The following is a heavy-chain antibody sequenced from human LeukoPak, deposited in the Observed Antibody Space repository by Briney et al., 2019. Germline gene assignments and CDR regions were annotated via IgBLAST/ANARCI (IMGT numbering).Heavy chain of an antibody. V-gene: IGHV3-64*01. CDR3: ARARTTLGYCSSTSCYGQLGSNWFDP. CDR2: ISSNGGST. D-gene: IGHD2-2*01. J-gene: IGHJ5*02. Sequence: GGSLRLSCAASGFTFSSYAMHWVRQAPGKGLEYVSAISSNGGSTYYANSVKGRFTISRDNSKNTLYLQMGSLRAEDMAVCYCARARTTLGYCSSTSCYGQLGSNWFDPWGQGTLVTVSS. CDR1: GFTFSSYA.